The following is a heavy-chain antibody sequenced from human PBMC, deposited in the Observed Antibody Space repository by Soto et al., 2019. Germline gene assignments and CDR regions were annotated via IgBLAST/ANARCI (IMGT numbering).Heavy chain of an antibody. D-gene: IGHD2-15*01. CDR2: MNPNSGNT. V-gene: IGHV1-8*01. CDR1: GYTFTSND. J-gene: IGHJ5*02. Sequence: ASVKVSCKASGYTFTSNDINCVRQATGQGLEWMGWMNPNSGNTGYAQKFQGRVTMTRNTSISTAYMELSSLRSEDTAVYYCAIGYCRGGSCYPYWFDPLGQGTLVTVSS. CDR3: AIGYCRGGSCYPYWFDP.